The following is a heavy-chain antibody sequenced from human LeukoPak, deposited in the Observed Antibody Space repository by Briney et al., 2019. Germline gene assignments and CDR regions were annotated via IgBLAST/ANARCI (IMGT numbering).Heavy chain of an antibody. CDR3: ARGDGSFGEFYFDY. J-gene: IGHJ4*02. V-gene: IGHV1-69*13. Sequence: AVKVSCKATGGTFSSYAISWVRQAPGQVLAWMGGIIPIFGTANYAQKFQGRVTITADESTSTAYMELSSLRSEDTAVYYGARGDGSFGEFYFDYWGQGTLVTVSS. CDR1: GGTFSSYA. D-gene: IGHD3-10*01. CDR2: IIPIFGTA.